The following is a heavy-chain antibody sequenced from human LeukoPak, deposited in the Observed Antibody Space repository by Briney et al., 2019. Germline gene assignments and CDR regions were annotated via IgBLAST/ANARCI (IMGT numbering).Heavy chain of an antibody. D-gene: IGHD2-2*01. CDR1: GGSISSGGYY. CDR3: ARDRDIVVVPASPGMDV. Sequence: SETLSLTCTVSGGSISSGGYYWSWIRQPPGKGLEWIRYIYHSGSTYYNPSLKSRVTISVDRSKNQFSLKLSSVTAADTAVYYCARDRDIVVVPASPGMDVWGKGTTVTVSS. CDR2: IYHSGST. V-gene: IGHV4-30-2*01. J-gene: IGHJ6*03.